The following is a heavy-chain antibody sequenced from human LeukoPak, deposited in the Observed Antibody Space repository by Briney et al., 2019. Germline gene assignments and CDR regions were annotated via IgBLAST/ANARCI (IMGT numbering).Heavy chain of an antibody. Sequence: GGSLRLSCAASGFTFSSSDIHWVRQAPGKGLEWVAFIRYDGSNKYYADSVKGRFFISRDNAKNSLYLQMNSLRAEDTAVYYCARTIFGVVSYFDYWGQGTLVTVSS. J-gene: IGHJ4*02. CDR1: GFTFSSSD. CDR3: ARTIFGVVSYFDY. CDR2: IRYDGSNK. D-gene: IGHD3-3*01. V-gene: IGHV3-30*02.